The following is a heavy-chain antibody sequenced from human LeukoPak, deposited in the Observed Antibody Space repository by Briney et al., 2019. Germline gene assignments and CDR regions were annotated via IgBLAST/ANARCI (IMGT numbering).Heavy chain of an antibody. CDR1: GYTFTSYY. V-gene: IGHV1-46*01. CDR2: INPSGGST. Sequence: ASVKVSCKASGYTFTSYYMHWLRQAPGQGLEWMGIINPSGGSTSYAQKFQGRVTMTRDTSTSTVYMELSSLRSEDTAVYYCANGYYDFWSGSPRSDYYYMDVWGKGTTVTVSS. D-gene: IGHD3-3*01. J-gene: IGHJ6*03. CDR3: ANGYYDFWSGSPRSDYYYMDV.